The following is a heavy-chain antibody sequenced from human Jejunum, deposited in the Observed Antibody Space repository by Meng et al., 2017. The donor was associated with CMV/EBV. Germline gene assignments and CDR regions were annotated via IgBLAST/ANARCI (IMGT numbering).Heavy chain of an antibody. J-gene: IGHJ4*02. CDR3: AVAWLKVEY. CDR1: GFTFRNEA. CDR2: IPGSGAST. Sequence: LRLSCAASGFTFRNEAMSWVRQAPGKGLEWVSSIPGSGASTHYADSVKGRFTISRDNSRNNLYLQLDSLRAEDTAVYYCAVAWLKVEYWGQGTLVTVSS. V-gene: IGHV3-23*01. D-gene: IGHD3-22*01.